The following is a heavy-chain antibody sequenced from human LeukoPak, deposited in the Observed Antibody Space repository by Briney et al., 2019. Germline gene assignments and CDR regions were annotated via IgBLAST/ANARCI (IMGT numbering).Heavy chain of an antibody. D-gene: IGHD6-19*01. CDR3: ARGNSSGWQLYYFDY. J-gene: IGHJ4*02. CDR2: IKQDGSEK. CDR1: GFTFTSYW. V-gene: IGHV3-7*03. Sequence: GGSLRLSCAASGFTFTSYWMSWVRQAPGKGLEWVANIKQDGSEKNFVDSLKGRFTISRDNTKNTVYLQMNSLRAEDTAVYYCARGNSSGWQLYYFDYWGQGTLVTVSS.